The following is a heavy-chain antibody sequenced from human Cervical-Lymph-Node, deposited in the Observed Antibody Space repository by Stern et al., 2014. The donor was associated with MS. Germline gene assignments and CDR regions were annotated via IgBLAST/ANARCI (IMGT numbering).Heavy chain of an antibody. Sequence: QLQLQESGPGLVKPSETLSLTCIVSGGSISSYYWSWIRQPPGKGLEWIGPIDFSGSTKSNPSLQSRVTMSADMSKNQISLKLSSVTAADTAVYYCARAPYDFTNWYGMDVWGQGTTVTVSS. CDR1: GGSISSYY. V-gene: IGHV4-59*01. J-gene: IGHJ6*02. CDR3: ARAPYDFTNWYGMDV. CDR2: IDFSGST. D-gene: IGHD1-1*01.